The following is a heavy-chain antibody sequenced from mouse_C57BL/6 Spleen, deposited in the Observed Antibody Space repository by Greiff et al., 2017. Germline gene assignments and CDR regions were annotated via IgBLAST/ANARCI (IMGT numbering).Heavy chain of an antibody. V-gene: IGHV1-26*01. Sequence: EVQLQQSGPELVKPGASVKISCKASGYTFTDYYMNWVKQSHGKSLEWIGDINPNNGGTSYNQKFKGKATLTVDKSSSTAYMELRSLTSEDSAVYYCARGDYGLDDWGQGTTLTVSS. CDR1: GYTFTDYY. J-gene: IGHJ2*01. CDR2: INPNNGGT. D-gene: IGHD2-4*01. CDR3: ARGDYGLDD.